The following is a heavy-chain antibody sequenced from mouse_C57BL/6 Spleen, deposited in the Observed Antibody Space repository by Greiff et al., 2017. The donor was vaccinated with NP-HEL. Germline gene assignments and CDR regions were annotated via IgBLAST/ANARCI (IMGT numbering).Heavy chain of an antibody. CDR2: ISYSGST. D-gene: IGHD1-1*01. J-gene: IGHJ3*01. V-gene: IGHV3-1*01. CDR1: GYSITSGYD. Sequence: EVKLMESGPGMVKPSQSLSLTCTVTGYSITSGYDWHWIRHFPGNKLEWMGYISYSGSTNYNPYLKSRISITHDTSKNTFFLKLNSLTTEDTATYCCASDYGSSPWFAYWGQGTLVTVSA. CDR3: ASDYGSSPWFAY.